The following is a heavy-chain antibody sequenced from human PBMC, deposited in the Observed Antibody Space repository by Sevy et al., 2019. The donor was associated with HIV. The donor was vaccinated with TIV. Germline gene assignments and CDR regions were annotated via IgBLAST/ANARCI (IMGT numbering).Heavy chain of an antibody. V-gene: IGHV3-21*01. J-gene: IGHJ5*01. CDR3: GRDGSCSTTSCHANLVS. Sequence: GGSLRLSCAVSGFTFSSYTMNWVRQAPGKGLEWVSSISSSSRYIYYEDSVKGRFTISRDNARNSMYLQMNSLRTEDTAVYYCGRDGSCSTTSCHANLVSWGQGTLVTVSS. D-gene: IGHD2-2*01. CDR1: GFTFSSYT. CDR2: ISSSSRYI.